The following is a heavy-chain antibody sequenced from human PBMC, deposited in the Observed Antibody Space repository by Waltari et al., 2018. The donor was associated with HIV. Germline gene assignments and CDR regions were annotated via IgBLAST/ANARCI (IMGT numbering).Heavy chain of an antibody. Sequence: QVQLVESGGGVVQPGKSLRLSCAASGFSLGNYGMHWVRQAPGKGLEWVALIWYDGTNKYYGDSVKGRFTISRDISKNTLYLQMNSLRAEDTAVYFCARDFALDSWGPGTLVTVSS. CDR3: ARDFALDS. CDR2: IWYDGTNK. V-gene: IGHV3-33*01. CDR1: GFSLGNYG. J-gene: IGHJ4*02.